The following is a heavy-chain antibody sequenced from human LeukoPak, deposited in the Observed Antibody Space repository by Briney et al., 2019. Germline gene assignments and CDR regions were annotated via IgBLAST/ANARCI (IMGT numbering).Heavy chain of an antibody. D-gene: IGHD5-24*01. J-gene: IGHJ4*02. Sequence: ASVKVSCKASGGTFSSYAISWVRQATGQGREWMGWMNPNSGNTGYAQKFQGRVTMTRNTSISTASIELSSLRSEDAAGYYCARGRRRGWLQLYYFDYWGQGTLVTVSS. CDR3: ARGRRRGWLQLYYFDY. CDR2: MNPNSGNT. CDR1: GGTFSSYA. V-gene: IGHV1-8*02.